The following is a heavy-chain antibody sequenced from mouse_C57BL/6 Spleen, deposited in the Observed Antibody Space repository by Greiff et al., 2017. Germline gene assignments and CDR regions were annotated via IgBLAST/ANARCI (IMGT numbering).Heavy chain of an antibody. CDR2: IHPNSGST. J-gene: IGHJ3*01. CDR1: GYTFTSYW. V-gene: IGHV1-64*01. CDR3: ARADGNPWFAY. D-gene: IGHD2-1*01. Sequence: QVQLQQPGAELVKPGASVKLSCKASGYTFTSYWMHWVKQRPGQGLEWIGMIHPNSGSTNYNEKFKSKATLTVDKSSSTAYMQLSSLTSADSAVYYCARADGNPWFAYWGQGTLVTVSA.